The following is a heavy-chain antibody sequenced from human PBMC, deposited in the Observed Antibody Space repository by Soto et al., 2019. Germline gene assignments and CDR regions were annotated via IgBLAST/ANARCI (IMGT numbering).Heavy chain of an antibody. J-gene: IGHJ6*02. D-gene: IGHD2-2*01. CDR2: INPNSGGT. Sequence: ASVKVSCKASGYTFTGYYLHWVRQAPGQGLEWMGWINPNSGGTNYAQKFQGWVTMTRDTSISTGYMELSRLRSDDTAVYYCARGLLPKQSSTSRSYGMDVWGQGTTVTGSS. V-gene: IGHV1-2*04. CDR1: GYTFTGYY. CDR3: ARGLLPKQSSTSRSYGMDV.